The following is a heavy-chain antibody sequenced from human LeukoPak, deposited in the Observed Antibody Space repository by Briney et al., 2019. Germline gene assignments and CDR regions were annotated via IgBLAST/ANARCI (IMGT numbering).Heavy chain of an antibody. Sequence: PGGSLRLSCAASGFTFNSYWMSWVRQAPGKGLEWVANIKRDGSEKFYVDSVKGRFTISRDNAKNSLYLQMNSLRAEDTAVYYCARGPPVLHCSSASCRFDYWGQGTLVTVSS. D-gene: IGHD2-2*01. J-gene: IGHJ4*02. CDR1: GFTFNSYW. CDR2: IKRDGSEK. V-gene: IGHV3-7*03. CDR3: ARGPPVLHCSSASCRFDY.